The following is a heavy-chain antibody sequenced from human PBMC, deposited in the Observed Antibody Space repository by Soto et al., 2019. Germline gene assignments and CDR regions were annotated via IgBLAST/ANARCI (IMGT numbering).Heavy chain of an antibody. CDR2: IYSSGSA. J-gene: IGHJ4*02. V-gene: IGHV4-4*07. CDR3: ERGVTRSADLPTY. Sequence: VRLQESVPGLVEPSETLSLTCSVSGDSINNYYWSWIRQPAGKGLEWIGRIYSSGSANYNPSLKTRGNMSVDTSQNQVFLSVTSVTAADTAVDFCERGVTRSADLPTYWGQGIQVIVSS. CDR1: GDSINNYY. D-gene: IGHD5-18*01.